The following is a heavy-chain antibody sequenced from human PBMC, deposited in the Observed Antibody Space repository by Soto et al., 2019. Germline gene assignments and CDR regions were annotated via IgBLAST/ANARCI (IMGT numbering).Heavy chain of an antibody. D-gene: IGHD6-19*01. CDR1: GGSISSGGYY. Sequence: LSLTCTVSGGSISSGGYYWSWIRQHPGKGLEWIGYIYYSGSTYYNPSLKSRVTISVDTSKNQFSLKLSSVTAADTAVYYCAGQNSSGPRVDYWGQGTLVTVSS. CDR2: IYYSGST. CDR3: AGQNSSGPRVDY. V-gene: IGHV4-31*03. J-gene: IGHJ4*02.